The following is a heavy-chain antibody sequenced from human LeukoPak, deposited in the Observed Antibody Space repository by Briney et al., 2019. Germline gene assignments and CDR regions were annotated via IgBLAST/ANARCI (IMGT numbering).Heavy chain of an antibody. CDR2: IYTSGST. J-gene: IGHJ6*03. Sequence: SETLSLTCTVSGGSISSGSYYWSWIRQPAGKGLEWIRRIYTSGSTNYNPSLKSRVTISVDTSKNQFSLKLSSVTAADTAVYYCARVETSAWSTSYYYYFHMDVWGKGTTVTISS. CDR1: GGSISSGSYY. D-gene: IGHD6-19*01. V-gene: IGHV4-61*02. CDR3: ARVETSAWSTSYYYYFHMDV.